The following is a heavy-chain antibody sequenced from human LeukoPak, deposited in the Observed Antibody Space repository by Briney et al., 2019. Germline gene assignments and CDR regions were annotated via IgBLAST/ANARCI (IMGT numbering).Heavy chain of an antibody. CDR1: GFTFSSYW. D-gene: IGHD2-2*01. V-gene: IGHV3-74*01. CDR2: INNDGSGT. J-gene: IGHJ6*03. CDR3: AEESRYCSSTSCYYDYYYYMDV. Sequence: GGSLRLSCAASGFTFSSYWMHWVRQAPGKGPVWVSRINNDGSGTTYADSVKGRFTISRDDAKNTLYLQMNSLRAEDTAVYYCAEESRYCSSTSCYYDYYYYMDVWGKGTTVTVSS.